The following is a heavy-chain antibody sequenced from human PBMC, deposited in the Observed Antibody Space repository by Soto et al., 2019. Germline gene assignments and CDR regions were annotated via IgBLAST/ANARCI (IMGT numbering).Heavy chain of an antibody. Sequence: GPKRVQATQTLTLTCTFSGFSLSTSRVGVGWIRQPPVKALEWLALIYWNDDKRYSPSLKSRLTITKDTSKNQVVLTMTNMDPVDTATYYCAHSPSDIRYFDWLQVWYFDLWGRGPLLTLAS. J-gene: IGHJ2*01. CDR2: IYWNDDK. CDR1: GFSLSTSRVG. CDR3: AHSPSDIRYFDWLQVWYFDL. D-gene: IGHD3-9*01. V-gene: IGHV2-5*01.